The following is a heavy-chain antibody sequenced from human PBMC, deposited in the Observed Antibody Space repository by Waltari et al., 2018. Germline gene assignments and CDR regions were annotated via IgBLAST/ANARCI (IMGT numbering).Heavy chain of an antibody. CDR2: ISSSSNYI. V-gene: IGHV3-21*01. CDR3: AKGFPTPYYFDY. CDR1: GFIFSNNN. Sequence: EVQLVESGGGLVKPGGSLRLSCAATGFIFSNNNMNWVRQAPGKGLGWVSSISSSSNYIYYAHSVKGRFTISRDNAKNSLYLQMNSLRGEDTAVYYCAKGFPTPYYFDYWGQGALVTVSS. J-gene: IGHJ4*02.